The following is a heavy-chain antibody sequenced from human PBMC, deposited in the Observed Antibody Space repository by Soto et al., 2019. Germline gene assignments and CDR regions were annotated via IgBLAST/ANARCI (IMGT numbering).Heavy chain of an antibody. J-gene: IGHJ3*02. V-gene: IGHV1-69*02. D-gene: IGHD2-2*01. CDR3: ASVVVQAAQGVDAFDI. CDR1: GGTFSSYT. CDR2: IIPILGIA. Sequence: QVQLVQSGAEVKKPGSSVKVSCKASGGTFSSYTISWVRQAPGQGLEWMGRIIPILGIANYAQKFQGRVTITADKSTSTAYMELSSLRSEDTAVYYCASVVVQAAQGVDAFDIWGQGTMDTVSS.